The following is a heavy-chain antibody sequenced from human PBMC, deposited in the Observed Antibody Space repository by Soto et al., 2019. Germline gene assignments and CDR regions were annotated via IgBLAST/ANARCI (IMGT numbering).Heavy chain of an antibody. J-gene: IGHJ3*02. Sequence: VSVEVSCKAPGDTFTSYHRHWARHSPGQGLEWMGIINPSGGSTSYAQKFQGRVTMTRDTSTSTVYMELSSLRSEDTAVYYCARATGSSSWYEDAFDIWGQGTMVTVSS. CDR2: INPSGGST. CDR1: GDTFTSYH. V-gene: IGHV1-46*03. CDR3: ARATGSSSWYEDAFDI. D-gene: IGHD6-13*01.